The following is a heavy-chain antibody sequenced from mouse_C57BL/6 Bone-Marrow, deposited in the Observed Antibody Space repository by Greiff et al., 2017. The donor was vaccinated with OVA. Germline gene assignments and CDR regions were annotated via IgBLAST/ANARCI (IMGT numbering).Heavy chain of an antibody. CDR3: ARDGLVFDY. Sequence: VQLKQSGPVLVKPGASVKMSCKASGYTFTDYYMNWVKQSHGKSLEWIGVINPYNGGTSYNQKFKGKATLTVDKSSSTAYMELNSLTSEDSAVYYCARDGLVFDYWGQGTTLTVSS. D-gene: IGHD4-1*01. V-gene: IGHV1-19*01. J-gene: IGHJ2*01. CDR1: GYTFTDYY. CDR2: INPYNGGT.